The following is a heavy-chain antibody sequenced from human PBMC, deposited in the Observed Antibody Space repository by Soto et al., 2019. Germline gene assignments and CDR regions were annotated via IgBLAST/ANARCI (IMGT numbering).Heavy chain of an antibody. CDR3: ARAKRDLVRGVVGWFDP. CDR2: IYYSGST. Sequence: QVQLQESGPGLVKPSQTLSLTCTVSGVSISSGGYYWTWIRQHPGKGLELIGYIYYSGSTYYNPSLKSRVTISGDTSKNQFSLNLSSMTAADTAVYHCARAKRDLVRGVVGWFDPWGQGTLVTVSS. D-gene: IGHD3-10*01. J-gene: IGHJ5*02. V-gene: IGHV4-31*03. CDR1: GVSISSGGYY.